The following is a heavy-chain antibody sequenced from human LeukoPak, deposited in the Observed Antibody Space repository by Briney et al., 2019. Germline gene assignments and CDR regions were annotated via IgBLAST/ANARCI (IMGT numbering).Heavy chain of an antibody. CDR1: GFTFSNYA. J-gene: IGHJ6*02. V-gene: IGHV3-30*04. CDR2: ISYDGNTK. CDR3: ARRIAAAATGNYYSYGMDV. Sequence: QTGGSLRLSCAASGFTFSNYAMHWVRQAPGKGLEWVTVISYDGNTKYYADSVKGRFTISRDNSNNTLYLQMNSLRAEDTALYYCARRIAAAATGNYYSYGMDVWGQGTTVTVSS. D-gene: IGHD6-13*01.